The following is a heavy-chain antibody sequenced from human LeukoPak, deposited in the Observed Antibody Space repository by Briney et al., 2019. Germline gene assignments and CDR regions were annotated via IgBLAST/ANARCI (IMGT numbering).Heavy chain of an antibody. J-gene: IGHJ4*02. V-gene: IGHV3-23*01. Sequence: GGSLRLSCAASGFTFSTSDMSWVRQAPGKGLEWVSASSGSGRDAYYADSVKGRFTISRDNSKNTVYLQMNSLRAEDTAVYYCAKDALLQYDSTGSFDYWGQGTLVTVSS. CDR3: AKDALLQYDSTGSFDY. CDR2: SSGSGRDA. D-gene: IGHD3-22*01. CDR1: GFTFSTSD.